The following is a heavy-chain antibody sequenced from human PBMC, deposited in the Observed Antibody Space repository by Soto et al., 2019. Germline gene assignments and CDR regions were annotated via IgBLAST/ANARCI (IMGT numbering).Heavy chain of an antibody. CDR3: ARDSYYHSSSGYYVFDY. D-gene: IGHD3-22*01. J-gene: IGHJ4*02. Sequence: TLSLTCTVSGGSISSDGYYWSWVRQHPGKGLEWIGYIYYTGSTYYTPSLKSRLTISVDTSKNQFSLKLSSVTAADTAVYYCARDSYYHSSSGYYVFDYWGQGTLVTVSS. V-gene: IGHV4-31*03. CDR1: GGSISSDGYY. CDR2: IYYTGST.